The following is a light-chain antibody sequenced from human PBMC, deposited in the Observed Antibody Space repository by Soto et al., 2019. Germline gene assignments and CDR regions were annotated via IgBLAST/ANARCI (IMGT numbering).Light chain of an antibody. J-gene: IGKJ5*01. Sequence: DIQLTQSPSFLSASVGDRVTITCRASQGISSYLAWYQQKPAKAPTRLIYAASTLQSGVPSRFSGSGSGTEYTLTISSLQPEDFATYDCQQLNSYPITFGQGTRLEIK. CDR3: QQLNSYPIT. CDR1: QGISSY. CDR2: AAS. V-gene: IGKV1-9*01.